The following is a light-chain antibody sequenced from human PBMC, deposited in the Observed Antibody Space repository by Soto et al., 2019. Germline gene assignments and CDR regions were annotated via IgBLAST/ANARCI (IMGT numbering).Light chain of an antibody. CDR2: DAS. J-gene: IGKJ2*01. CDR1: QSISSW. Sequence: DIQMTQSPSTLSASVGDRVIITCRASQSISSWLAWYQQKPGKAPKLLIYDASSLESGGPSRFSGSGSGTEFTLTMSGLQPEDFATYYCQQGHSTPYTFGQGTKVDIK. V-gene: IGKV1-5*01. CDR3: QQGHSTPYT.